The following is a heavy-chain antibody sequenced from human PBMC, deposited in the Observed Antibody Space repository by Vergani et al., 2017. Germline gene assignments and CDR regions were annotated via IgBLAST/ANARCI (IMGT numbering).Heavy chain of an antibody. D-gene: IGHD3-22*01. CDR3: ARAKKSGYDSSGSIDY. J-gene: IGHJ4*02. Sequence: QVQLVQSGAEVKKPGASVKVSCKASGYTFTSYYMHWVRQAPGQGLEWMGIINPSGGSTSYAQKFQGRVTMTRDTSTSTVYMELSSLRSEDTAVYYCARAKKSGYDSSGSIDYWGQGTLVTVSS. CDR1: GYTFTSYY. CDR2: INPSGGST. V-gene: IGHV1-46*01.